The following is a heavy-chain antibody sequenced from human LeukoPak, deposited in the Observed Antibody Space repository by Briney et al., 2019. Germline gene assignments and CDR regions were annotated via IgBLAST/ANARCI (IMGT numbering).Heavy chain of an antibody. V-gene: IGHV1-2*06. D-gene: IGHD6-19*01. Sequence: GASVKVSCKASGYTFTGYYMHWVRQAPGQGLEWMGRINPNSGGTNYAQKFQGRVTMTRDTSISTAYMELRRLRSDDTAVYYCARVAILEVAGTRLGYWGQGTLVTVSS. CDR2: INPNSGGT. CDR1: GYTFTGYY. CDR3: ARVAILEVAGTRLGY. J-gene: IGHJ4*02.